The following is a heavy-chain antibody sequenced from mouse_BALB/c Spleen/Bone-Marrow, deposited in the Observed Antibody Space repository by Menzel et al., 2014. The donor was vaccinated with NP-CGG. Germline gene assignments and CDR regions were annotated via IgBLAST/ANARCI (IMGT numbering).Heavy chain of an antibody. CDR2: IDPSNRET. CDR3: ARTFQPRRAMDY. CDR1: DYTFTSYW. J-gene: IGHJ4*01. Sequence: QVQLQQPGPELVRPGASVKMSCKASDYTFTSYWMHWVKQRPGQGLEWIGMIDPSNRETRLNQKFKDKATLNVDKSSNTAYMHLSSLTSEDSAVYYCARTFQPRRAMDYWGQGSSVTVSS. V-gene: IGHV1-74*01. D-gene: IGHD6-1*01.